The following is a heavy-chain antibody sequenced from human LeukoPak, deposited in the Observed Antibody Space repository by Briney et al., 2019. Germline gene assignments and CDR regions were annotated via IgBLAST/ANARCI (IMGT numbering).Heavy chain of an antibody. CDR1: GFTFSSYS. V-gene: IGHV3-48*01. D-gene: IGHD6-6*01. CDR3: ARSSYSSSSSV. CDR2: ISSSTSTI. Sequence: GGSLRLSCAASGFTFSSYSMNWVRQAPGKGLEWVSYISSSTSTIYYADSVKGRFTISRDNAKNSLYLQMNSLRAEDTAVYYCARSSYSSSSSVWGQGTMVTVSS. J-gene: IGHJ3*01.